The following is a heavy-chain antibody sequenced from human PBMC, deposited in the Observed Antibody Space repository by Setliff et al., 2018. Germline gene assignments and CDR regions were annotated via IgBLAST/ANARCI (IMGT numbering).Heavy chain of an antibody. Sequence: SETLSLTCTVSGGSISSGDYYWSWIRQPPGKGLEWIGYIYYSGSTYYNPSLKSRVTISVDTSKNQFSLKLSSVTAADTAVYYCARVVVVPAANGRGDAFDIWGHGTMVTVSS. CDR1: GGSISSGDYY. J-gene: IGHJ3*02. CDR2: IYYSGST. CDR3: ARVVVVPAANGRGDAFDI. V-gene: IGHV4-30-4*08. D-gene: IGHD2-2*01.